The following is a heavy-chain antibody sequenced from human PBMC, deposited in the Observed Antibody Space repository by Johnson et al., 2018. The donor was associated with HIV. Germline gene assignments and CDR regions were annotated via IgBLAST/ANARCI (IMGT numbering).Heavy chain of an antibody. CDR1: GFTVSGNY. D-gene: IGHD3-22*01. V-gene: IGHV3-53*04. J-gene: IGHJ3*02. Sequence: VQLVESGGGLVQPGGSLRLSCAASGFTVSGNYMNWVRQAPGKGLEWVSVIYSGDGTYYADSVKGRFTISRDNSKNSLYLQMNSLRAEDTALYYCARYSYYYDSSGAFDIWGQGTMVTVSS. CDR2: IYSGDGT. CDR3: ARYSYYYDSSGAFDI.